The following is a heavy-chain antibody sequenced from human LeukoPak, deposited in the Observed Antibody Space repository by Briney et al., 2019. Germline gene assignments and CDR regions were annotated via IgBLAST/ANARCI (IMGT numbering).Heavy chain of an antibody. CDR3: ASSGSYWGIDY. CDR1: GYTFTGYY. D-gene: IGHD1-26*01. CDR2: FDPEDGET. V-gene: IGHV1-24*01. Sequence: GASVKVSCKASGYTFTGYYMHWVRQAPGQGLEWMGGFDPEDGETIYAQKFQGRVTMTEDTSTDTAYMELSSLRSEDTAVYYCASSGSYWGIDYWGQGTLVTVSS. J-gene: IGHJ4*02.